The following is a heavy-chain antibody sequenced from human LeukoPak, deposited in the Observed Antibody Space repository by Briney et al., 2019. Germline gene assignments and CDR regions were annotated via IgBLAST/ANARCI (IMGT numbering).Heavy chain of an antibody. Sequence: SETLSLTCTVSGGSISSYYWSWIRQPPGKGLEWIGHIYSSGSTNYNPSLKSRVTISLDTSKNQFSLNLSSVTAADTAVYYCARAMTGASYWYFDLWGRGTLVTVSS. V-gene: IGHV4-59*01. J-gene: IGHJ2*01. CDR2: IYSSGST. D-gene: IGHD3-9*01. CDR3: ARAMTGASYWYFDL. CDR1: GGSISSYY.